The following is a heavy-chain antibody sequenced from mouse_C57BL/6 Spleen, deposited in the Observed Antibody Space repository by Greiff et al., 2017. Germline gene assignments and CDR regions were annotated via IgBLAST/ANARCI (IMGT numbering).Heavy chain of an antibody. J-gene: IGHJ1*03. Sequence: QVQLKQSGAELVKPGASVKISCKASGYAFSSYWMNWVKQRPGKGLEWIGQIYPGDGDTNYNGKFKGKATLTADKSSSTAYMQLSSLTSEDSAVYFCARGGGSSSRYFDVWGTGTTVTVSS. CDR1: GYAFSSYW. D-gene: IGHD1-1*01. CDR3: ARGGGSSSRYFDV. CDR2: IYPGDGDT. V-gene: IGHV1-80*01.